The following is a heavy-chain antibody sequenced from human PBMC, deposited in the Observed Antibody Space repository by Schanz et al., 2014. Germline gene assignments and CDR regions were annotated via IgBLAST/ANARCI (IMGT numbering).Heavy chain of an antibody. V-gene: IGHV1-2*06. CDR1: GYTFTDYH. D-gene: IGHD3-10*01. J-gene: IGHJ5*02. CDR3: AREGTVIRGLSGWFDP. Sequence: QVQLVQSGAEVKKPGASVKVSCKSSGYTFTDYHIHCLRTSHAQGLEYIGRLPPPSGGTNFAQKFQGRVTMTRDTSISTVYMELSRLRSDDTAVYYCAREGTVIRGLSGWFDPWGQGTLVTVSS. CDR2: LPPPSGGT.